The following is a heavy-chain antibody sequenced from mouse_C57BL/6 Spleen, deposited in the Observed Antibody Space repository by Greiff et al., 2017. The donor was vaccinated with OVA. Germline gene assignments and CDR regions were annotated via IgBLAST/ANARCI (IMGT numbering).Heavy chain of an antibody. CDR1: GFTFSSYA. CDR3: ARRGERGYAMDY. Sequence: EVHLVESGGGLVKPGGSLKLSCAASGFTFSSYAMSWVRQTPEKRLEWVATISDGGSYTYYPDNVKGRFTISRDNAKNNLYLQMSHLKSEDTAMYYCARRGERGYAMDYWGQGTSVTVSS. J-gene: IGHJ4*01. V-gene: IGHV5-4*03. CDR2: ISDGGSYT.